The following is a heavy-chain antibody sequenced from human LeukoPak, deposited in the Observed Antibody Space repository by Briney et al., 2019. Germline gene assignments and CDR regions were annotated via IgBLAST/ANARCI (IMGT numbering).Heavy chain of an antibody. Sequence: MTSETLSLTCTVSGGSISSSNYCWGWIRQPPGKGLEWIGSIYYSGSTYYNPSLKSRVTISVDKSKNQFSLKLSSVTAADTAVYYCARSYSSGWYNWFHPWGQGTLVTVSS. CDR3: ARSYSSGWYNWFHP. CDR1: GGSISSSNYC. CDR2: IYYSGST. D-gene: IGHD6-19*01. V-gene: IGHV4-39*01. J-gene: IGHJ5*02.